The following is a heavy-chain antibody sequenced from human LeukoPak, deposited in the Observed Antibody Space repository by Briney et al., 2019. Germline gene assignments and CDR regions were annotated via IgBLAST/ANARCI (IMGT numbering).Heavy chain of an antibody. CDR1: GFTFSTYW. D-gene: IGHD3-22*01. V-gene: IGHV3-74*01. J-gene: IGHJ1*01. CDR2: IKSDGST. CDR3: ARAPSEIGGYYPEYFRH. Sequence: AGGSLRLSCAAYGFTFSTYWMNGVRQAPGKGLVWVSRIKSDGSTNYADSVKGRFTISRDNAKNTVSLQMNSLRAEDTGVYYCARAPSEIGGYYPEYFRHWGQGTLVTVSS.